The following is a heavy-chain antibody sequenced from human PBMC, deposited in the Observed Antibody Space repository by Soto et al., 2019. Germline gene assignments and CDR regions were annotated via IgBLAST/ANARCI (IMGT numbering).Heavy chain of an antibody. V-gene: IGHV1-24*01. CDR3: ATDAMVRGVIITPHFDY. CDR2: FDPEDGET. D-gene: IGHD3-10*01. Sequence: GASVKVSCKVSGYTLTELSMHWVRQAPGKGLEWMGGFDPEDGETIYAQKFQGRVTMTEDTSTDTAYMELSSLRSEDTAVYYCATDAMVRGVIITPHFDYWGQGTLVTVSS. CDR1: GYTLTELS. J-gene: IGHJ4*02.